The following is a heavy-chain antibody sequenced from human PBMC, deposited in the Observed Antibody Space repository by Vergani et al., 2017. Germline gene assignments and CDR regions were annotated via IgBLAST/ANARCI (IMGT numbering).Heavy chain of an antibody. J-gene: IGHJ4*02. Sequence: EVQLVESGGGLVKPGGSLRLSCAASGFTFSSYSMNWVRQAPGKGLEWVSSISSSSSYIYYADSVKGRFTISRDNAKNSLYLQMNSLRAEDTAVYYCARAGQQLVHMYYFDYWGQGTLVTVSS. D-gene: IGHD6-13*01. V-gene: IGHV3-21*04. CDR2: ISSSSSYI. CDR3: ARAGQQLVHMYYFDY. CDR1: GFTFSSYS.